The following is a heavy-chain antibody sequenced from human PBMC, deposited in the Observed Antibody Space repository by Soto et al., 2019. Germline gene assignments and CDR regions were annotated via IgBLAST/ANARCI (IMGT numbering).Heavy chain of an antibody. D-gene: IGHD3-10*01. CDR2: IWYDGSNK. Sequence: QVQLVESGGGVVQPGRSLRLSCAASGFTFSSYGMHWVRQAPGKGLEWVAVIWYDGSNKYYADSVKGRFTISRVNSKDTLYLQMNSLRAEDTAVYYCARDRDGYYYYMDVWGKGTTVTVSS. V-gene: IGHV3-33*01. CDR1: GFTFSSYG. J-gene: IGHJ6*03. CDR3: ARDRDGYYYYMDV.